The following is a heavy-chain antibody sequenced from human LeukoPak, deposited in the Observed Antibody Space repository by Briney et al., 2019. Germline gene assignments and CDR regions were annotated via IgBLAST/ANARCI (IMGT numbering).Heavy chain of an antibody. CDR3: ARESIDDSSGTDY. J-gene: IGHJ4*02. V-gene: IGHV3-48*03. CDR2: ISSSGSTI. D-gene: IGHD3-22*01. CDR1: GFTFSSYE. Sequence: GGSLRLSCAASGFTFSSYEMNWVRQAPGKGLEWVSYISSSGSTIYYADSVRGRFTISRDNAKNSLYLQMNSLRAEDTAVYYCARESIDDSSGTDYWGQGTLVTVSS.